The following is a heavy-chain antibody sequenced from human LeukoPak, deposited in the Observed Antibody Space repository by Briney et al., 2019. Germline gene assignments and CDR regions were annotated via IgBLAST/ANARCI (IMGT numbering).Heavy chain of an antibody. V-gene: IGHV4-59*01. D-gene: IGHD3-22*01. Sequence: AQSLSLTCTVAGGSISSYYWSWIRQPPGKGLEWIGYIYYSGSTNYNPSLKSRVTISVDTSKNQCSLKLSSVTAEDTAVYYCARMGGVYYNDSSGYYYADYWGQGTLVTVSS. CDR1: GGSISSYY. CDR3: ARMGGVYYNDSSGYYYADY. J-gene: IGHJ4*02. CDR2: IYYSGST.